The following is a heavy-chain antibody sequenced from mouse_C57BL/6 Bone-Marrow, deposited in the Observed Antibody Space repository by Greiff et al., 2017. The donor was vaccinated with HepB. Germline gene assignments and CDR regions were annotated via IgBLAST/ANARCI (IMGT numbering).Heavy chain of an antibody. V-gene: IGHV14-4*01. Sequence: EVQLVESGAELVRPGASVKLSCTASGFNIKDDYMHWVKQRPEQGLEWIGWIDPENGDTEYASKFQGKATITADTSSNTAYLQLSSLTSEDTAVYYCTTWSSYAMDYWGQGTSVTVSS. CDR2: IDPENGDT. CDR3: TTWSSYAMDY. D-gene: IGHD1-1*01. CDR1: GFNIKDDY. J-gene: IGHJ4*01.